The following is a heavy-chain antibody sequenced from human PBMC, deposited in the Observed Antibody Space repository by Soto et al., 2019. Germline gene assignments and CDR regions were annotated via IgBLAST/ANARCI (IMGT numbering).Heavy chain of an antibody. Sequence: QLRESGPGLVKPSETLSLTCTVSGGSINSNSYYWAWIRQTPGKGLAWIASIYFDGSTYYNPSLKSRVTIAVDTSKNQFSLRLTSVTNADTAVYYCAKVMVAATRHTDFDSWGQGTLVTVSS. CDR2: IYFDGST. J-gene: IGHJ4*02. V-gene: IGHV4-39*02. D-gene: IGHD2-15*01. CDR1: GGSINSNSYY. CDR3: AKVMVAATRHTDFDS.